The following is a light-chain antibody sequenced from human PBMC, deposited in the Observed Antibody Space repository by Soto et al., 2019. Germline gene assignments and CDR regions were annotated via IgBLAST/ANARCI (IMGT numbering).Light chain of an antibody. CDR3: QSSYSSLSGVV. CDR1: SSNIGAGYD. V-gene: IGLV1-40*01. CDR2: GNS. Sequence: QSVLTQPPSVSGAPGQRVTISCTGSSSNIGAGYDVHWYQQLPGTAPKLLIYGNSNRPSGVPYRFSGSKSGTSASLAITGLQAEDEAAYYCQSSYSSLSGVVFGGGTKLTVL. J-gene: IGLJ2*01.